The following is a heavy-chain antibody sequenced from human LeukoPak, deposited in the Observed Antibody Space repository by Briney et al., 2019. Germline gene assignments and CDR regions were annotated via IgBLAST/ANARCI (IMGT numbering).Heavy chain of an antibody. D-gene: IGHD3-22*01. CDR3: ASLWSYYYDSSGYYYEDDAFDI. V-gene: IGHV3-11*01. CDR2: ISSSGSTI. CDR1: GFTFSDYY. J-gene: IGHJ3*02. Sequence: GSLRLSCAASGFTFSDYYMSWIRQAPGKGLEWVSYISSSGSTIYYADSVKGRFTISRDNAKNSLYLQMNSLRAEDTAVYYCASLWSYYYDSSGYYYEDDAFDIWGQGTMVTVSS.